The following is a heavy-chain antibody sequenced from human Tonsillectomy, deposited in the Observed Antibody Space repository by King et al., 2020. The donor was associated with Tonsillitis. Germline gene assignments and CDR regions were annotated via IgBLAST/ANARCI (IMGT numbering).Heavy chain of an antibody. V-gene: IGHV4-38-2*02. Sequence: QLQESGPGLVKPSETLSLTCTVSGYSISSGYYWGWIRQPPGKGLEWIGSIYHSGSTYYNPSLKSRVTISVDTSKNQFSLKLSSVTAADTAVYYCAREGEHIVVTGNFDLWGRGTLVTVSS. CDR1: GYSISSGYY. J-gene: IGHJ2*01. CDR2: IYHSGST. CDR3: AREGEHIVVTGNFDL. D-gene: IGHD2-21*01.